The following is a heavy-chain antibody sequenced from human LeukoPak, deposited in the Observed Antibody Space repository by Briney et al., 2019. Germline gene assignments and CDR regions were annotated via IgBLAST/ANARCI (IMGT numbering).Heavy chain of an antibody. Sequence: GGSLRLSCVASGFTFSSHWMHWVRQAPGKGLVWVSDISSDGSRPRYADSVNGRFTISRDNAKNTLYLQMNSLRAEDTAVYFCVRDGQGSTPLDYWGQGTLVTVSS. CDR3: VRDGQGSTPLDY. CDR2: ISSDGSRP. V-gene: IGHV3-74*01. CDR1: GFTFSSHW. J-gene: IGHJ4*02. D-gene: IGHD1-26*01.